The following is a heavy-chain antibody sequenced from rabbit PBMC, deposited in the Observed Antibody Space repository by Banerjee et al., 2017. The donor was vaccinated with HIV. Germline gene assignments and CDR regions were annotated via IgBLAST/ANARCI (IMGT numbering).Heavy chain of an antibody. Sequence: QEQLEESGGDLVKPEGSLTLTCTASGFSFSSSYWICWVRQAPGKGLEWIACIYAYSGSTYYASWAKGRFTISRTSSTTVTLQMTSLTAADTATYFCARGYSGDYFNLWGQGTLVTVS. CDR3: ARGYSGDYFNL. D-gene: IGHD7-1*01. V-gene: IGHV1S45*01. CDR1: GFSFSSSYW. J-gene: IGHJ4*01. CDR2: IYAYSGST.